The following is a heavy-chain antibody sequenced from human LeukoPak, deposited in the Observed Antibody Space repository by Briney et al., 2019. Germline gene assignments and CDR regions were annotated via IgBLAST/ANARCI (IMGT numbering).Heavy chain of an antibody. CDR1: GGSISSYY. CDR2: IYTSGST. V-gene: IGHV4-4*07. J-gene: IGHJ4*02. D-gene: IGHD5-12*01. CDR3: ARAGATSGGYYDY. Sequence: SDTLSLTCTFSGGSISSYYWSLIRQPAGKGLEWIGRIYTSGSTNYNPSLKSRVTISVDKSKNQFSLKLSSVTAADTAVYYCARAGATSGGYYDYWGQGTLVTVSS.